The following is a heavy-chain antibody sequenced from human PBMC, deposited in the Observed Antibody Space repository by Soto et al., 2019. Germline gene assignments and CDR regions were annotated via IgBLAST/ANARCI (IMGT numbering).Heavy chain of an antibody. V-gene: IGHV4-30-4*01. J-gene: IGHJ6*02. Sequence: SETLSLTCTVSGGSISSGDYYWSWIRQPPGKGLEWIGYVYYSGSTYYNPSLKSRVTISVDTSKNQFSLKLSSVTAADTAVYYCARDRSLAARPPYYGMDVWGQGTTVTVSS. CDR3: ARDRSLAARPPYYGMDV. D-gene: IGHD6-6*01. CDR1: GGSISSGDYY. CDR2: VYYSGST.